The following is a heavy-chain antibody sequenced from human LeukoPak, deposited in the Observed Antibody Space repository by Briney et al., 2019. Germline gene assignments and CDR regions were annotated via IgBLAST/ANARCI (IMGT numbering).Heavy chain of an antibody. Sequence: PGGSLRLSCAASGFTFINHWMHWVRQAPGEGLVWVSHINNDGGFTTYADSVKGRFTISRDNAKNSLYLQMNSLRAEDTAVYYCARDLNCGGDCYPYFDYWGQGTLVTVSS. J-gene: IGHJ4*02. D-gene: IGHD2-21*02. CDR2: INNDGGFT. CDR1: GFTFINHW. V-gene: IGHV3-74*03. CDR3: ARDLNCGGDCYPYFDY.